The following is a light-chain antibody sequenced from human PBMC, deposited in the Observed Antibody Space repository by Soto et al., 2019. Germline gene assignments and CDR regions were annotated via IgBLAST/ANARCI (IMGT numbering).Light chain of an antibody. Sequence: EIVLTQSPGTLSLSPGERATLSCRASQYVSSSYLAWYQQSPGQAPRLLVYGASIRATDIPDRFSGSGSGIDFTLTISRLEPEDFAVYYCQQYGSSPPATFGQGTKLEIK. J-gene: IGKJ2*01. CDR2: GAS. V-gene: IGKV3-20*01. CDR1: QYVSSSY. CDR3: QQYGSSPPAT.